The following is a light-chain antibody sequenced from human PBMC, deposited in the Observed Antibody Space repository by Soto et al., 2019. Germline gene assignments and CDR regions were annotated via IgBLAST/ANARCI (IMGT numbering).Light chain of an antibody. CDR1: QSLLHSNGYNY. CDR2: LGS. CDR3: RQGLQTTPA. Sequence: DIVMTQSPLSLPVTPGEPASISCRSSQSLLHSNGYNYLDWYLQKPGQSPQLLISLGSNRASGVPDRFSGSGSGTDCTLKISRVEAEDVGVYYCRQGLQTTPAFDGGTKVE. V-gene: IGKV2-28*01. J-gene: IGKJ4*01.